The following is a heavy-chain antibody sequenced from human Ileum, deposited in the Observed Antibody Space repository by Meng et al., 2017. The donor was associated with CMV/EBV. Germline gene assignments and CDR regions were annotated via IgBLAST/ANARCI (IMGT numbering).Heavy chain of an antibody. CDR2: IHYGGST. J-gene: IGHJ4*02. D-gene: IGHD3-16*01. CDR1: GDSIGTNSHY. V-gene: IGHV4-30-4*08. CDR3: ARRGDAEEFDY. Sequence: QVQLQEPGPGLVKPSETLSLTCTVSGDSIGTNSHYWSWIRQPPGKGLEYIGYIHYGGSTHYNPSLKSRFSISVDRSKNQFSLKVTSVIAADTALYYCARRGDAEEFDYWGQGALVTVSS.